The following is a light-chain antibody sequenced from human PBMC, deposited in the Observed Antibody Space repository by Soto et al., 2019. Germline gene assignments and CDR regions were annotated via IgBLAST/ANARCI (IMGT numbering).Light chain of an antibody. CDR3: QEYNFDWT. CDR1: QSISNS. J-gene: IGKJ1*01. Sequence: DIQMTQFPSTLSASIGGRVTITCRASQSISNSLAWYQEKPGKAPKVLIYKASSLESGVPSRFSGSGSGTDFTLTISSLQPDDLATYYCQEYNFDWTFGQGTKVEIK. CDR2: KAS. V-gene: IGKV1-5*03.